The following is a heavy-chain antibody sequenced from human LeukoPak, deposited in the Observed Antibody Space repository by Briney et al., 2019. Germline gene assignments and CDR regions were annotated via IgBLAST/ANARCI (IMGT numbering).Heavy chain of an antibody. J-gene: IGHJ4*02. D-gene: IGHD3-10*01. CDR2: IKQDGSEK. Sequence: PGGSLRLSCAASGFTFTDAWMSWVRQAPGKGLEWVANIKQDGSEKYYVDSVKGRFTISRDNTKNSLYLQMNSLRAEDTAVYYCASIVEEFGELLYDYWGQGTLVTVSS. CDR3: ASIVEEFGELLYDY. CDR1: GFTFTDAW. V-gene: IGHV3-7*01.